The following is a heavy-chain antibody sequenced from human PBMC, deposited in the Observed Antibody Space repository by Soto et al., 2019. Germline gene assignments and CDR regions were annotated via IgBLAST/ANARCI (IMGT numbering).Heavy chain of an antibody. Sequence: ASVEVSCKASGDTFTSYGCTWVRQAPGQRLEWMGWISAYNGNTNYAQKLQGRVTMTTDTSTSTAYMELRSLRSGATAVYYCARGTYFDYWAQGTLVTVSS. CDR3: ARGTYFDY. J-gene: IGHJ4*02. V-gene: IGHV1-18*01. CDR2: ISAYNGNT. CDR1: GDTFTSYG.